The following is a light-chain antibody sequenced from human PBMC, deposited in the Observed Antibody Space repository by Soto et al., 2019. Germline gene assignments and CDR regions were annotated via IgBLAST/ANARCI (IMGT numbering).Light chain of an antibody. V-gene: IGLV2-23*01. J-gene: IGLJ2*01. CDR1: SSDVGSYNL. Sequence: QSVLTQPASVSGSPGQSITISCTGTSSDVGSYNLVSWYQQHPGKAPKLMIYEGSKRPSGVSNRFSGSKSGNTASLTISGLQAEDEADYYCCSYAGSSTSVVFGGGTKGPS. CDR2: EGS. CDR3: CSYAGSSTSVV.